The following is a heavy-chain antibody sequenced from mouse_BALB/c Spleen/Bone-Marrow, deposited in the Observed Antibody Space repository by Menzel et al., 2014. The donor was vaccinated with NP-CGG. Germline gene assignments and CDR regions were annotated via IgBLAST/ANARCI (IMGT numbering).Heavy chain of an antibody. CDR1: GYTFSSYW. V-gene: IGHV1-9*01. Sequence: VQLQQSGAELMKPGASMKISCKATGYTFSSYWIEWVKQRPGHGLEWIGEILPGSGSTNYNEKFKGKATFTADTSSNTAYMQLSSLTSEDSAVYYCAREDGNHVGFAYWGQGTLVTVSA. D-gene: IGHD2-1*01. CDR3: AREDGNHVGFAY. CDR2: ILPGSGST. J-gene: IGHJ3*01.